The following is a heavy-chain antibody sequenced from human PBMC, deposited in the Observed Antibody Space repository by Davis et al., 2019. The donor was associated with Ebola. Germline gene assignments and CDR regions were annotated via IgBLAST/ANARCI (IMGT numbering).Heavy chain of an antibody. Sequence: SETLSLTCAVYGGSFSSYVWTWIRKPPGKGLEWIGEIHHSGSTNYNPSLKSRVTISVDTSKNQFSLKLSSVTAADTAVYYCARLGSSWYWNYWGQGTLVTVSS. CDR2: IHHSGST. J-gene: IGHJ4*02. CDR1: GGSFSSYV. CDR3: ARLGSSWYWNY. V-gene: IGHV4-34*01. D-gene: IGHD6-13*01.